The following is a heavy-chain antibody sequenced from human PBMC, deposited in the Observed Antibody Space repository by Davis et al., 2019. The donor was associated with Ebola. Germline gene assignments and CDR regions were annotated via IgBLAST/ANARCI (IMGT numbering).Heavy chain of an antibody. CDR1: GGTFSSYA. CDR3: ARHVFQHYYYYGMDV. CDR2: IIPILGIA. J-gene: IGHJ6*02. Sequence: SVKVSCKASGGTFSSYAISWVRQAPGQGLEWMGRIIPILGIANYAQKFQGRVTITADKSTSTAYMELSSLRSEDTAVYYCARHVFQHYYYYGMDVWGQGTTVTVSS. D-gene: IGHD3-10*02. V-gene: IGHV1-69*04.